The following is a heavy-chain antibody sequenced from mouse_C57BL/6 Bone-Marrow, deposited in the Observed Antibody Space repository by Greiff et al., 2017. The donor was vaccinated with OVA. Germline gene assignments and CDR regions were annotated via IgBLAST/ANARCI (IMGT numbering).Heavy chain of an antibody. Sequence: VQLQQPGAELVRPGASVKLSCTASGFNIKDDYMNWVKQRPEQGLEWIGWIYPENGDTEYASKFKGKATITADTSSNTAYLQLRSLTSVYTAVYYCTTGDYDAMDYWGQGTSVTVSS. CDR3: TTGDYDAMDY. V-gene: IGHV14-4*01. CDR1: GFNIKDDY. J-gene: IGHJ4*01. CDR2: IYPENGDT.